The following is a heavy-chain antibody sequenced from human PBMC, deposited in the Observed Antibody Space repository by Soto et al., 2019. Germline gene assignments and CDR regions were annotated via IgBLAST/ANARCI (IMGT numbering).Heavy chain of an antibody. CDR3: ARVHVMVVAGSTFDY. Sequence: SETLSLTCTVPGYSISSGSYWAWIRQPPGKGPEWIASIYHGGTTFYNPSLKSRITISVDTSNNQFSLKLTSVTAADTAVYYCARVHVMVVAGSTFDYWGHGTLVTVPS. V-gene: IGHV4-38-2*02. D-gene: IGHD6-19*01. CDR1: GYSISSGSY. J-gene: IGHJ4*01. CDR2: IYHGGTT.